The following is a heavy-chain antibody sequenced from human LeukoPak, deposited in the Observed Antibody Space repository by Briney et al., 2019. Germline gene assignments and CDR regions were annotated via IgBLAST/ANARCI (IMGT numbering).Heavy chain of an antibody. V-gene: IGHV3-21*01. Sequence: GGSLRLSCAASGFTFSSYSMNWVRQAPGKGLEWVSSISSSSSYIYYADSVKGRFTISRDNAKNSLYLQMNSPRAEDTAVYYCARGGLIAVARSDYWGQGTLVTVSS. J-gene: IGHJ4*02. CDR2: ISSSSSYI. CDR1: GFTFSSYS. D-gene: IGHD6-19*01. CDR3: ARGGLIAVARSDY.